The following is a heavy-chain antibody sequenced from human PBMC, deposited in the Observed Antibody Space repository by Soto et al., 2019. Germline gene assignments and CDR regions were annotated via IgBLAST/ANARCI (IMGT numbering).Heavy chain of an antibody. CDR3: ARSRRGRTLEPYCSRGSCYSHYYYYMDV. D-gene: IGHD2-15*01. Sequence: QVQLVQSGAEVKKPGASVKVSCKASGYTFTSYDITWVRQATGQGREWMGWMNPNSGNTGYAQKFQGRVTMTRHTSLSTAYMGLSRLRSEDTAVYYCARSRRGRTLEPYCSRGSCYSHYYYYMDVWGKGTTVTVSS. CDR2: MNPNSGNT. J-gene: IGHJ6*03. V-gene: IGHV1-8*01. CDR1: GYTFTSYD.